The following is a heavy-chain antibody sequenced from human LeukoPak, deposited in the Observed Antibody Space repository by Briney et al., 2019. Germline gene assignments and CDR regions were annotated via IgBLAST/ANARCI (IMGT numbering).Heavy chain of an antibody. CDR2: ISAYNGNT. Sequence: AASVKVSCKASGYTFTSYGISWVRQAPGQGLEWMGWISAYNGNTNYAQKLQGRVTMTTDTSTSTAYMELRSLRSDDTAVYYCAREGSSGWVAKGYFDLWGRGTLVTVSS. D-gene: IGHD6-19*01. CDR3: AREGSSGWVAKGYFDL. J-gene: IGHJ2*01. V-gene: IGHV1-18*01. CDR1: GYTFTSYG.